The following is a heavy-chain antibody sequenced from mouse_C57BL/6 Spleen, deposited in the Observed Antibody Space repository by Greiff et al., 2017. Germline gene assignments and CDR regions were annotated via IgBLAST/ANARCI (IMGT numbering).Heavy chain of an antibody. V-gene: IGHV1-42*01. CDR2: INPSTGGT. CDR1: GYSFTGYY. D-gene: IGHD4-1*01. Sequence: VQLQQSGPELVKPGASVKISCKASGYSFTGYYMNWVKQSPEKSLEWIGEINPSTGGTTYNQKFKAKATLTVDKSSSTAYMQLKSLTSEDSAVYYCARPSNWDGFDYWGQGTTLTVSS. J-gene: IGHJ2*01. CDR3: ARPSNWDGFDY.